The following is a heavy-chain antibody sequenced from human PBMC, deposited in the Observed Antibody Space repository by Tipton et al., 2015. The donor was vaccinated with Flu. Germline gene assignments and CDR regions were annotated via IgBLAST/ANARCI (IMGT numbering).Heavy chain of an antibody. D-gene: IGHD1-1*01. CDR2: IYTSGST. CDR1: GGSISSYY. Sequence: TLSLTCTVSGGSISSYYWSWIRQPAGKGLEWIGRIYTSGSTNYNPSLKSRVTMSVDTSKNQFSLKLSSVTAADTAVYYCARGGGTTRGSVGWFDPWGQGTLVTVSS. V-gene: IGHV4-4*07. CDR3: ARGGGTTRGSVGWFDP. J-gene: IGHJ5*02.